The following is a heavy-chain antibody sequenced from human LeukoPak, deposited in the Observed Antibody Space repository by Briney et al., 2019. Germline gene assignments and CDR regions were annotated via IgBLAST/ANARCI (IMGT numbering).Heavy chain of an antibody. CDR1: GDTFGNYA. J-gene: IGHJ6*02. Sequence: ASVKVSCKASGDTFGNYAINWVRQAPGQGLEWMGIINPSGGSTSYAQKFQGRVTMTRDTSTSTVYMELSSLRSEDTAVYYCARDKVVVVVAATPGNYYYYGMDVWGQGTTVTVSS. CDR3: ARDKVVVVVAATPGNYYYYGMDV. CDR2: INPSGGST. V-gene: IGHV1-46*01. D-gene: IGHD2-15*01.